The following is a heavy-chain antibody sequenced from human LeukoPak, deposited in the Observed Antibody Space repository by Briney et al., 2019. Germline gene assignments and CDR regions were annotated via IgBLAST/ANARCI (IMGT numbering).Heavy chain of an antibody. J-gene: IGHJ4*02. CDR2: IRYDGSNK. D-gene: IGHD2-21*02. CDR3: AKDQIVVTAIWGGDY. CDR1: GFTFSGYG. Sequence: GGSLRLSCAASGFTFSGYGMHWVRQAPGKGLEWVAFIRYDGSNKYYADPVKGRFTISRDNSKNTLYLQMNSLRAEDTAVYYCAKDQIVVTAIWGGDYWGQGTLVTVSS. V-gene: IGHV3-30*02.